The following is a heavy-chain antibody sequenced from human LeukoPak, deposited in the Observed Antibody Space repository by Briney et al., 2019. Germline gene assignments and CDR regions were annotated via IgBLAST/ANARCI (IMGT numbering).Heavy chain of an antibody. Sequence: SETLSLTCTVSGGSISSYYWSWIRQPLGKGLEWIGYIYYSGSTNYNPSLKSRVTISVDTSKNQFSLKLSSVTAADTAVYYCASFPLDEYYFDYWGQGTLVTVSS. V-gene: IGHV4-59*01. CDR1: GGSISSYY. J-gene: IGHJ4*02. CDR3: ASFPLDEYYFDY. D-gene: IGHD2-2*03. CDR2: IYYSGST.